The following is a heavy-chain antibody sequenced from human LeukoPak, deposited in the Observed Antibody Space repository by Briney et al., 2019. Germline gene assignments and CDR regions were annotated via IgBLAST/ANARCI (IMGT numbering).Heavy chain of an antibody. D-gene: IGHD2-2*02. Sequence: GGSLRLSCAASGFTFSSYSMNWVRQAPGKGLEWVSSISSSSSYIYYAVSVKGRFTISRDNAKNSLYLQMNSLRAEDTAVYYCARGYCSSTSCYTTYYYYGMDVWGQGTTVTVSS. CDR3: ARGYCSSTSCYTTYYYYGMDV. V-gene: IGHV3-21*01. CDR1: GFTFSSYS. CDR2: ISSSSSYI. J-gene: IGHJ6*02.